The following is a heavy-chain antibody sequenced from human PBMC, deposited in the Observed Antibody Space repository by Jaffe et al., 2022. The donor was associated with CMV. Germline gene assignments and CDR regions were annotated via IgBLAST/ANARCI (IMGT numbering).Heavy chain of an antibody. D-gene: IGHD3-9*01. CDR1: GFTFSSYA. CDR3: AKVSQAGYYDILTGYYPDWYFDL. J-gene: IGHJ2*01. Sequence: EVQLLESGGGLVQPGGSLRLSCAASGFTFSSYAMSWVRQAPGKGLEWVSAISGSGGSTYYADSVKGRFTISRDNSKNTLYLQMNSLRAEDTAVYYCAKVSQAGYYDILTGYYPDWYFDLWGRGTLVTVSS. CDR2: ISGSGGST. V-gene: IGHV3-23*01.